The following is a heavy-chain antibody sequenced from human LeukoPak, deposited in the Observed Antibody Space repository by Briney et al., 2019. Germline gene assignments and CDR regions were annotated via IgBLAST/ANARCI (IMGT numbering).Heavy chain of an antibody. J-gene: IGHJ4*02. CDR3: AKDSGTWNDSDY. Sequence: GVLRLSCAASRFSFSSYGMHWVRQAPGKGLEWVSSASAGGGETFYGDSVKGRFIVSRDNSKNTLYLQMKTLRAEDTATYYCAKDSGTWNDSDYWGQGTLVTVSS. CDR2: ASAGGGET. V-gene: IGHV3-23*01. CDR1: RFSFSSYG. D-gene: IGHD1-1*01.